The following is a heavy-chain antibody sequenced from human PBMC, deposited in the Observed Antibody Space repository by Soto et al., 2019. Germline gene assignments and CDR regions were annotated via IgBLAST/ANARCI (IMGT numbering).Heavy chain of an antibody. CDR2: IYYSGST. V-gene: IGHV4-61*01. D-gene: IGHD6-19*01. Sequence: SETLSLTCTVSGGSVSSGSYYWSWIRQPPGKGLEWIGYIYYSGSTNYNPSLKSRVTISVDTSKNQFSLKLSSVTAADTAVYYCARDPGIAVAHYYGMDVWGQGTTVTVSS. CDR3: ARDPGIAVAHYYGMDV. CDR1: GGSVSSGSYY. J-gene: IGHJ6*02.